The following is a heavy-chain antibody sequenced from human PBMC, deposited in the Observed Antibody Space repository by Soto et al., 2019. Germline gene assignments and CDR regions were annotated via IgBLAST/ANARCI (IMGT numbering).Heavy chain of an antibody. CDR2: ISTSSHHS. J-gene: IGHJ4*02. CDR1: GFSISSYS. Sequence: EVQLAESGGGLVEPGGSLRLSCAASGFSISSYSMNWVRQAPGKGLEWVSSISTSSHHSQYADSVRGRFTISRDNAKNSLYLHMDSLRYEDTAVYHCVTDVVAIAATGYWGQGTLVTVSS. CDR3: VTDVVAIAATGY. V-gene: IGHV3-21*01. D-gene: IGHD2-15*01.